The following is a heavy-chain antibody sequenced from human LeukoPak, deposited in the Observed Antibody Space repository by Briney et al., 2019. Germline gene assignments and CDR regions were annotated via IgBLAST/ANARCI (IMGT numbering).Heavy chain of an antibody. CDR3: ARGRYDSSGTARAYYYYMDV. D-gene: IGHD3-22*01. CDR2: IYYSGST. Sequence: PSETLSLTCTVSGGSISSYYWSWIRQPPGKGLEWIGYIYYSGSTNYNPSLKSRVTISVDTSKNQFSLKLSSVTAADTAVYYCARGRYDSSGTARAYYYYMDVWAKGTTVTVSS. CDR1: GGSISSYY. J-gene: IGHJ6*03. V-gene: IGHV4-59*01.